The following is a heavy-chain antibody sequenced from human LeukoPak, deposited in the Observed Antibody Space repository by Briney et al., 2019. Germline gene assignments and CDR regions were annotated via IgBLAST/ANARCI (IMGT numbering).Heavy chain of an antibody. CDR3: ARLDGYKGGIDY. CDR1: GYTFTGYY. D-gene: IGHD5-24*01. J-gene: IGHJ4*02. CDR2: INPNSGGT. V-gene: IGHV1-2*02. Sequence: GESLKISCKASGYTFTGYYMHWVRQAPGQGLEWMGWINPNSGGTNYAQKFQGRVTMTRDTSISTAYMELSRLRSDDTAVYYCARLDGYKGGIDYWGQGTLVTVSS.